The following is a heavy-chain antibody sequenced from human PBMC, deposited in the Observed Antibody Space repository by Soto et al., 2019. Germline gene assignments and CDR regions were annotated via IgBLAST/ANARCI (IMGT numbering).Heavy chain of an antibody. V-gene: IGHV5-51*01. D-gene: IGHD3-22*01. Sequence: PGESLTISCKGSGYSFTSYWIGWVRQMPGKGLEWMGIIYPGDSDTRYSPSFQGQVTISADKSISTAYLQWSSLKASDTAMYYCARQPYYDRGAVYYYGMDVWGQGTTVTVSS. CDR1: GYSFTSYW. CDR3: ARQPYYDRGAVYYYGMDV. CDR2: IYPGDSDT. J-gene: IGHJ6*02.